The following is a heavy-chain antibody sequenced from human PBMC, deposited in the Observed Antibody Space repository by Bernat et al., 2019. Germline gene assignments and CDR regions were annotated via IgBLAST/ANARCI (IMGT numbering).Heavy chain of an antibody. Sequence: SCAASGFTFSSYGMHWVRQATGKGLEWVAVISYDGSNEYYADSVKGRFTISRDNSKNTLYLQMNSLRAEDTAVYDCANDSTWGGYDFWSGSPGGRHVDYWGQVTLV. CDR2: ISYDGSNE. D-gene: IGHD3-3*01. CDR1: GFTFSSYG. CDR3: ANDSTWGGYDFWSGSPGGRHVDY. J-gene: IGHJ4*02. V-gene: IGHV3-30*18.